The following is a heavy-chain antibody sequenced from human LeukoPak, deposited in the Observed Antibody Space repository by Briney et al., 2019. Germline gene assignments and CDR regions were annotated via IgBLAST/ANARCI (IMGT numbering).Heavy chain of an antibody. V-gene: IGHV3-74*01. CDR2: INSDESTT. CDR1: GFTFSSSW. CDR3: ARAGYYRFDY. Sequence: GGSLRLSCEASGFTFSSSWMHWVRQAPGKGLVWVSRINSDESTTNYAESVKGRFTISRDNAKNTLYLQMNSLRVEDTAVYYCARAGYYRFDYWGQGTLVSVSS. D-gene: IGHD3-22*01. J-gene: IGHJ4*02.